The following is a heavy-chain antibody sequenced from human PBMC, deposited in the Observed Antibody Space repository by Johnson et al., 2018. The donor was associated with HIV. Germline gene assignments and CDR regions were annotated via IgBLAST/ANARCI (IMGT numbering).Heavy chain of an antibody. V-gene: IGHV3-30-3*01. J-gene: IGHJ3*02. Sequence: QVQLVESGGGVVQPGRSLRLSCAASRFTFSSYSMHWVRQAPGKGLEWVAVISFDGSNKYYAASVKGRFTISRDNSKNTLYMQMNSLRAEDTAVYFCARPTSQIHLWTDAFDIWGQGSMVTVSS. CDR3: ARPTSQIHLWTDAFDI. CDR1: RFTFSSYS. CDR2: ISFDGSNK. D-gene: IGHD5-18*01.